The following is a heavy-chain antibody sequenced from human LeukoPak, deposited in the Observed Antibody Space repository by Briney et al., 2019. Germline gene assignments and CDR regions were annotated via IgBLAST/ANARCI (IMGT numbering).Heavy chain of an antibody. CDR2: ISYDGSNK. Sequence: PGGSLRLSCAASGFTFSSNGMHWVRQAPGKGLEWVAVISYDGSNKYYADSVKGRFTISRDNSKNTLYLQMNSLRVEDTAVYYCARDHNYAFDNWGQGTLVTVSS. J-gene: IGHJ4*02. CDR3: ARDHNYAFDN. V-gene: IGHV3-30*03. CDR1: GFTFSSNG. D-gene: IGHD5-24*01.